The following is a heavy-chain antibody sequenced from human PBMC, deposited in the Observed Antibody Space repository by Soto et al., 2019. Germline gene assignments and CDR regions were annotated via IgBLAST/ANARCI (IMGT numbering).Heavy chain of an antibody. Sequence: GGSLRLSCAASGFTFSSYAMSWVRQAPGKGLEWVSAISGSGGSTYYADSVKGRFTISRDNSKNTLYLQMNSLRAEDTAVYYGAKGMVRGVIGYYYGMDVWGQGTTVTVSS. CDR3: AKGMVRGVIGYYYGMDV. CDR1: GFTFSSYA. V-gene: IGHV3-23*01. D-gene: IGHD3-10*01. J-gene: IGHJ6*02. CDR2: ISGSGGST.